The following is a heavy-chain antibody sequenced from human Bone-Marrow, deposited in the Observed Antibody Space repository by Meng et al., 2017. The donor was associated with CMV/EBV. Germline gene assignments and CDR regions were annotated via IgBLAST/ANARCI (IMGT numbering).Heavy chain of an antibody. CDR1: GFTVSSNY. Sequence: GGSLRLSCAASGFTVSSNYMSWVRQAPGKGLEWVSVIYSGGSTYYADSVKGRFTISRDNANNSVSLQMNSLRAEDTAVYYCARDGGWWQPLFWFDPWGRGTLVTVSS. D-gene: IGHD4-23*01. CDR3: ARDGGWWQPLFWFDP. V-gene: IGHV3-66*01. CDR2: IYSGGST. J-gene: IGHJ5*01.